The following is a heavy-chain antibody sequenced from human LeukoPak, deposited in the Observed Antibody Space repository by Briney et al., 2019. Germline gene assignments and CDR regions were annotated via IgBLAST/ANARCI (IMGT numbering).Heavy chain of an antibody. CDR2: IYYSGST. J-gene: IGHJ4*02. Sequence: PSETLSLTCTVSGGSVSNSDYYWAWIRQPPGKGLEWIGTIYYSGSTYYNPSLKSRVTISVDTSKNQFSLKLSSVTAADTAVHYCARQITVAGKYYFDHWGQGILVTVSS. D-gene: IGHD6-19*01. CDR1: GGSVSNSDYY. V-gene: IGHV4-39*01. CDR3: ARQITVAGKYYFDH.